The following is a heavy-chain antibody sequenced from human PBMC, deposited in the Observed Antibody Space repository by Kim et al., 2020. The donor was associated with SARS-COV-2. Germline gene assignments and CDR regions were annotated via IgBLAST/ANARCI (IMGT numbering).Heavy chain of an antibody. D-gene: IGHD3-3*01. Sequence: SETLSLTCTVSGGSISSYYWSWIRQPPGKGLEWIGYIYYSGSTNYNPSPKSRVTISVDTSKNQFSLKLSSVTAADTAVYYCARAPPATIFGVVTAFDYWG. CDR2: IYYSGST. V-gene: IGHV4-59*13. CDR3: ARAPPATIFGVVTAFDY. J-gene: IGHJ4*01. CDR1: GGSISSYY.